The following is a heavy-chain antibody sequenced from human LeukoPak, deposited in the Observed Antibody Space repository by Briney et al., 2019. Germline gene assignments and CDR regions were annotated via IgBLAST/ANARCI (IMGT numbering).Heavy chain of an antibody. V-gene: IGHV4-4*07. D-gene: IGHD3-10*01. CDR1: GGSISSYF. CDR2: IYASGST. Sequence: SETLSLTCTVSGGSISSYFWSWIRQPAGKGLEWIGRIYASGSTYQNPSLRSRVTMSVDTSKNQFSLKLSSVTAADTAVYYCARVWFGDRVYYYMDVWGKGTTVTVSS. CDR3: ARVWFGDRVYYYMDV. J-gene: IGHJ6*03.